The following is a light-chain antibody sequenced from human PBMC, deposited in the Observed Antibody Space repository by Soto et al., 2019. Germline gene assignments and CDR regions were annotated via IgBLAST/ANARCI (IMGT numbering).Light chain of an antibody. CDR3: QQYNNWPRT. CDR1: QSVNIN. J-gene: IGKJ1*01. V-gene: IGKV3-15*01. Sequence: EVVMTQSPAALSVSPGERAAISCRASQSVNINLAWYQQKPGQSPRLLIYGASTRATGIPARFSGSGSGTEFTLIIFSLQSEDFAVYYCQQYNNWPRTFGQGTKVDI. CDR2: GAS.